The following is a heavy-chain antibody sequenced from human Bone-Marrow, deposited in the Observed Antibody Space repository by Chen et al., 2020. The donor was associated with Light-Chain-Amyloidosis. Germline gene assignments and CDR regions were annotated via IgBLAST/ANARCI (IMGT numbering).Heavy chain of an antibody. CDR3: ARDTPSPDLNWFDP. CDR2: INQSGRT. V-gene: IGHV4-34*01. D-gene: IGHD2-2*02. Sequence: QVQLQQWSAGLLKPSETLSLTCAVDGGSLSDCCWSWIRQPPGKGLEWIGIINQSGRTNYNPSLKSRVTISADKSKNQFSLRLGSVTAADTAVYYCARDTPSPDLNWFDPWGQGTLVTVSS. J-gene: IGHJ5*02. CDR1: GGSLSDCC.